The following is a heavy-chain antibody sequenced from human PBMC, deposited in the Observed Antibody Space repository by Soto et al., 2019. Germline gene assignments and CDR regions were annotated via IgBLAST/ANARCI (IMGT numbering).Heavy chain of an antibody. CDR2: IYYSGST. CDR3: ARPIDY. V-gene: IGHV4-59*12. Sequence: SETLSLTCTVSGGPISSYYWSWIRQPPGKGLEWIGYIYYSGSTNYNPSLKSRVTISVDTSKNQFSLKLSSVTAADTAVYYCARPIDYWGQGTLVTVSS. J-gene: IGHJ4*02. CDR1: GGPISSYY.